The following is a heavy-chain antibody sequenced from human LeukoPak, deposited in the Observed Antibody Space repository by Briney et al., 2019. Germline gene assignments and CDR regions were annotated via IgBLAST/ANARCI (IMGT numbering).Heavy chain of an antibody. D-gene: IGHD3-22*01. CDR1: GGSISSSGYY. CDR3: PRLPKYYYDNSDYSGYYFDY. J-gene: IGHJ4*02. V-gene: IGHV4-39*01. CDR2: IYYSGST. Sequence: SETLSLTCTVSGGSISSSGYYWGWSRQPPGKGLEWIGSIYYSGSTYYNPSLKSRVTISVDTSKTQFSLKLRSVTAADTAVYYCPRLPKYYYDNSDYSGYYFDYWGQGTLVTVSS.